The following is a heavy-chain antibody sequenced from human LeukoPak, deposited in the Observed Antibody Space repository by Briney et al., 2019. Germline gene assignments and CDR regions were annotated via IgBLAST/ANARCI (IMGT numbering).Heavy chain of an antibody. J-gene: IGHJ5*02. CDR1: GYTFTSYG. V-gene: IGHV1-18*01. D-gene: IGHD3-9*01. CDR3: ARDPKLRYFDWLPVRGFDP. CDR2: ISAYNGNT. Sequence: GASVKVSCKASGYTFTSYGISWVRQAPGQGLEWMGWISAYNGNTNYAQKLQGRVTMTTDTSTSTAYMELRSLRSDDTAVYYCARDPKLRYFDWLPVRGFDPWGQGTLVTVSS.